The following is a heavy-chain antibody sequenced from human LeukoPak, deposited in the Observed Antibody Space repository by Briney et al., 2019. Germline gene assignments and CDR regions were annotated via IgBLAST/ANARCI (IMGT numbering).Heavy chain of an antibody. Sequence: PSETLSLTCGVSGGSISSTSKYWGWIRQPPGKGLEWIGSIYYSGDTYYKPSLRSRVTISVDTSKNQFSLKLSSVTAADTAVYSCARVNAGGGFDPWGQGTLVTVSS. CDR1: GGSISSTSKY. CDR3: ARVNAGGGFDP. CDR2: IYYSGDT. V-gene: IGHV4-39*01. D-gene: IGHD1-26*01. J-gene: IGHJ5*02.